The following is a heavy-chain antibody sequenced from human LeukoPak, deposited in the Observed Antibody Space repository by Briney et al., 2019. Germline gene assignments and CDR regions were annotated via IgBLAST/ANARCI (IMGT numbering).Heavy chain of an antibody. CDR1: GFTFSSYG. CDR2: ISYDGSS. D-gene: IGHD3-22*01. CDR3: ARASRPYYYDSTGYRALDI. V-gene: IGHV3-30*19. J-gene: IGHJ3*02. Sequence: GGSLRLSCAASGFTFSSYGMHWVRQAPGKGLEWVAVISYDGSSADSVKGRFTISRDNSKNTLYLQMSSLRAEDTAVYYCARASRPYYYDSTGYRALDIWGQGTRVTVSS.